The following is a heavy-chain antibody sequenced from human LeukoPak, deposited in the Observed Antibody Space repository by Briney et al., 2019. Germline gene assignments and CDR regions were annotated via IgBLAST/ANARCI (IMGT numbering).Heavy chain of an antibody. CDR3: AKAHSLAFDY. J-gene: IGHJ4*02. CDR1: GFTFSNYA. V-gene: IGHV3-30*04. D-gene: IGHD3-16*01. Sequence: GGSLRLSCAASGFTFSNYAMHWVRQAPGKGLEWVAVISYDGSNKYYTDSVKGRFTISGDSSKNTLYLQMNSLRPEDTAVYYCAKAHSLAFDYWGQGTLVTVSS. CDR2: ISYDGSNK.